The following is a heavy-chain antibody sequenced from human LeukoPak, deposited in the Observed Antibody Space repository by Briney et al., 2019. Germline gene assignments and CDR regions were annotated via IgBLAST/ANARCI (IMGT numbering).Heavy chain of an antibody. CDR1: GFSFSKYW. Sequence: PGGSLRLSCAASGFSFSKYWMNWVRQAPGKGLEWVATISKDGSQKYLADFVKGRFTISRDNARNSLYLQMTSLRGDDTAVYYCVRSKVVVEAGKSWFDPWGQGTRVTVTS. D-gene: IGHD2-15*01. J-gene: IGHJ5*01. CDR2: ISKDGSQK. CDR3: VRSKVVVEAGKSWFDP. V-gene: IGHV3-7*01.